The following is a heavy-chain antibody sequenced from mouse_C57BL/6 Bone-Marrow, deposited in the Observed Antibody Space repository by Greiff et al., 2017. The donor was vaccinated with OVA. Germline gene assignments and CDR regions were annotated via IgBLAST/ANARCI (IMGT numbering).Heavy chain of an antibody. J-gene: IGHJ1*03. CDR3: ARGYSEYFDV. Sequence: QVQLQQSGAELVRPGTSVKMSCKASGYTFTNYWITWVKQRPGQGLEWIGDIYPGSGSTNYNEKFKSKATLTVDTSSSTAYMQLSSLTSEDSAVYYCARGYSEYFDVWGTGTTVTVSS. V-gene: IGHV1-55*01. D-gene: IGHD2-12*01. CDR2: IYPGSGST. CDR1: GYTFTNYW.